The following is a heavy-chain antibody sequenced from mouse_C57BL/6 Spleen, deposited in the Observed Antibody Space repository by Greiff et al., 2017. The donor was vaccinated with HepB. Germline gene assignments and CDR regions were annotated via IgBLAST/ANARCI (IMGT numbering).Heavy chain of an antibody. D-gene: IGHD2-4*01. J-gene: IGHJ3*01. Sequence: QVQLQQSGAELARPGASVKLSCKASGYTFTSYGISWVKQRTGQGLECIGEIYPRSGNTYYNEKFKGKATLTADKSSSTAYMELRSLKSEDSAVYFCASSTMITTGKFAYWGQGTLVTVSA. CDR2: IYPRSGNT. CDR1: GYTFTSYG. CDR3: ASSTMITTGKFAY. V-gene: IGHV1-81*01.